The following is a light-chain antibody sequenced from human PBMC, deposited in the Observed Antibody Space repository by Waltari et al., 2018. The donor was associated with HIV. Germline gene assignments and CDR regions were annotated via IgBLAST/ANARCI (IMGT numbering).Light chain of an antibody. J-gene: IGKJ5*01. Sequence: EIVMTQSPGTLSLSPGERATLSCRASQSVSSKYLAWDQQKPGQAPRVLIYGASSRATGIPDRFSGSGSGTDFTLTISGLEPEDFAVYYCQLFGNSMTFGQGTRLEIK. CDR2: GAS. V-gene: IGKV3-20*01. CDR3: QLFGNSMT. CDR1: QSVSSKY.